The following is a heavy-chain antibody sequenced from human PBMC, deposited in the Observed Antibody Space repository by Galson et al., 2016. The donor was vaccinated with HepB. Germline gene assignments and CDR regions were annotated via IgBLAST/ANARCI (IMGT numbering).Heavy chain of an antibody. CDR3: ARDWGSSWCLH. V-gene: IGHV3-66*01. CDR2: IYSRGSA. Sequence: SLRLSCAGSGFTVSRDCMSWVRQAPGKGLEWVSVIYSRGSAYYADSVKGRYTITRDNSKNTLYLQMNSLKAEDTTAYYCARDWGSSWCLHWGQGTLVTVSS. D-gene: IGHD6-13*01. J-gene: IGHJ4*02. CDR1: GFTVSRDC.